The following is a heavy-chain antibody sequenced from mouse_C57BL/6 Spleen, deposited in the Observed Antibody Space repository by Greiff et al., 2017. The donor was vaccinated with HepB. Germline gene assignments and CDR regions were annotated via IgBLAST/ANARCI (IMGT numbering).Heavy chain of an antibody. CDR2: IYPGNSDT. J-gene: IGHJ3*01. Sequence: VQLQQSGTVLARPGASVKMSCKTSGYTFTSYWMHWVKQRPGQGLEWIGAIYPGNSDTSYNQKFKGKAKLTAVTSASTAYMELSSLTNEDSAVYYCTRREGKLAWFAYWGQGTLVTVSA. CDR1: GYTFTSYW. CDR3: TRREGKLAWFAY. V-gene: IGHV1-5*01. D-gene: IGHD1-3*01.